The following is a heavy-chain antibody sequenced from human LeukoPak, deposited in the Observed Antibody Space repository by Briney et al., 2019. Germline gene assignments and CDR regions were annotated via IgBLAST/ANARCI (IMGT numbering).Heavy chain of an antibody. D-gene: IGHD2-2*01. CDR3: AREGKGLNIVVVPAASNFDY. CDR1: GGTFSSFT. Sequence: SVKVSCKASGGTFSSFTISWVRQAPGQGLEWMGRIIPILGIANYAQKFQGRVTITADKSTSTAYMELSSLRSEDTAVYYCAREGKGLNIVVVPAASNFDYWGQGTLVTVSS. V-gene: IGHV1-69*04. CDR2: IIPILGIA. J-gene: IGHJ4*02.